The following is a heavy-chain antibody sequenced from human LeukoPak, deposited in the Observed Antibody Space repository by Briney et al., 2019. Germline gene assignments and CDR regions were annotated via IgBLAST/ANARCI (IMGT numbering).Heavy chain of an antibody. D-gene: IGHD1-7*01. Sequence: GGSLRLPCAASGFTFSSYAMNWVRQAPGKGLEWVSAISGSGGSTYYADSVKGRFTISRDNSKNTLYLQMNSLRAEDTAVYYCAKDRIGNYNWFDPWGQGTLVTVSS. CDR1: GFTFSSYA. CDR2: ISGSGGST. V-gene: IGHV3-23*01. CDR3: AKDRIGNYNWFDP. J-gene: IGHJ5*02.